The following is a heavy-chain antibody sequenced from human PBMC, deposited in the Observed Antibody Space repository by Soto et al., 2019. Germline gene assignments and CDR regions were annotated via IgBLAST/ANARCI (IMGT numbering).Heavy chain of an antibody. Sequence: GGSLRLSCAASGFTFSDYYMSWIRQAPGKGLEWVSYISSSGSTIYYADSVKGRFTISRDNAKNSLYLQMNSLRAEDTAVYYCASNYDYVWGSYPMYYFDYWGQGTLVTVSS. D-gene: IGHD3-16*02. J-gene: IGHJ4*02. V-gene: IGHV3-11*01. CDR2: ISSSGSTI. CDR1: GFTFSDYY. CDR3: ASNYDYVWGSYPMYYFDY.